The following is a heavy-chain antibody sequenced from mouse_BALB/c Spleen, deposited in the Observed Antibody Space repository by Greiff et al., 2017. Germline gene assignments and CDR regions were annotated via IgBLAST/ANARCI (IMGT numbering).Heavy chain of an antibody. D-gene: IGHD1-2*01. Sequence: QVQLKESGPGLVAPSQSLSITCTVSGFSLTSYGVHWVLQPPGKGLEWLGVIWAGGSTNYNSALMSRLSISKDNSKSQVFLKMNSLQTDDTAMYYCARAPHYYGWYFDVWGAGTTVTVSS. V-gene: IGHV2-9*02. CDR2: IWAGGST. CDR1: GFSLTSYG. CDR3: ARAPHYYGWYFDV. J-gene: IGHJ1*01.